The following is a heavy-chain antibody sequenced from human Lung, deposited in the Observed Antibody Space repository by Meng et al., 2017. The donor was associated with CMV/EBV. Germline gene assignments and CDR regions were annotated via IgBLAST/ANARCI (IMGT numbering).Heavy chain of an antibody. CDR3: AHQAVAGTRGWFDP. J-gene: IGHJ5*02. Sequence: RLGQAGGEGKQPGASVKVSCKASGYTFTGYYMHWVRQAPGQGLEWMGRINPNSGGTNYAQKFQGRVTMTRDTSISTAYMELSRLRSDDTAVYYCAHQAVAGTRGWFDPWGQGTLVTVSS. CDR1: GYTFTGYY. D-gene: IGHD6-19*01. CDR2: INPNSGGT. V-gene: IGHV1-2*06.